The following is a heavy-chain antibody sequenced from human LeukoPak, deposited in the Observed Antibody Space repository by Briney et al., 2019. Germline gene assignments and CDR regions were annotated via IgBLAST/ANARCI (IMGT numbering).Heavy chain of an antibody. D-gene: IGHD5-24*01. CDR2: IYFSGST. J-gene: IGHJ3*02. Sequence: PSETLSLTCPVSTGSISTGGYYCSWIRQHPGKGLEWIGYIYFSGSTYYNPSLKSRVTISVDTSKNQFSLKLSSVTAADTAVYYCASRDGYNYVSAFDIWGQGTMVTVSS. CDR1: TGSISTGGYY. V-gene: IGHV4-31*03. CDR3: ASRDGYNYVSAFDI.